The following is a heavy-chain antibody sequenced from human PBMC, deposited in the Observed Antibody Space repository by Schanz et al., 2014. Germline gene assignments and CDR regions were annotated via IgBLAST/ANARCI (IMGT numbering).Heavy chain of an antibody. Sequence: VQLEQSGAEVKKPGSSVKVSCKASGGTFSSYAISWVRQAPGQGLEWMGRIIPILGIANYAQKFQGRVTITADKSTFTAYMDVSSLTSEDTAVYYCARDRRRYCSTASCLHDNWFDPWGQGTLVIVSS. J-gene: IGHJ5*02. V-gene: IGHV1-69*04. CDR3: ARDRRRYCSTASCLHDNWFDP. D-gene: IGHD2-2*01. CDR1: GGTFSSYA. CDR2: IIPILGIA.